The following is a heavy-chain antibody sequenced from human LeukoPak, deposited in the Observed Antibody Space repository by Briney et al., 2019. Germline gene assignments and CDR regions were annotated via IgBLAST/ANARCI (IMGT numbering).Heavy chain of an antibody. V-gene: IGHV1-8*01. CDR3: ARGRVLRYFDWLPRNVNYYYYGMDV. CDR2: MNPNSGNT. Sequence: ASVTVSCQASGYTFTSYDINWVRQATGQGLEWMGWMNPNSGNTGYAQKFQGRVTMTRNTSISTAYMELSSLRSEDTAVYYCARGRVLRYFDWLPRNVNYYYYGMDVWGQGTTVTVSS. J-gene: IGHJ6*02. D-gene: IGHD3-9*01. CDR1: GYTFTSYD.